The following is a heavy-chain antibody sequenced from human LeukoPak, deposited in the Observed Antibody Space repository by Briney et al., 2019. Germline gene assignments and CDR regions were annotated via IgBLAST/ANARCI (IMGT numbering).Heavy chain of an antibody. CDR1: GFTFSSYW. V-gene: IGHV3-74*01. CDR2: INSDGSST. J-gene: IGHJ4*02. CDR3: ARGRGITMVRGVLFDY. D-gene: IGHD3-10*01. Sequence: GGSLRLSCAASGFTFSSYWMHWVRQAPGKGLVWVSRINSDGSSTSCADSVKGRFTISRDNAKNTLYLQMNSLRAEDTAVYYCARGRGITMVRGVLFDYWGQGTLVTVSS.